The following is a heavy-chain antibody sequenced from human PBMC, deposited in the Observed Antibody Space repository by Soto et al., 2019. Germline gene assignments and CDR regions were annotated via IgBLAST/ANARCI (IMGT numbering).Heavy chain of an antibody. V-gene: IGHV3-64*07. CDR1: GFTFSNHL. J-gene: IGHJ3*02. D-gene: IGHD3-10*01. CDR2: ITGNGGRT. CDR3: ATRDYSGQPASPI. Sequence: VQLVESGGDLVQPGGSLRVSCVASGFTFSNHLMHWVRQAPGKGLEDVSAITGNGGRTYYADSVKGRFTISRDNSENTLYLQMARLRAEDMAVYSCATRDYSGQPASPIWGRGTMVPVSS.